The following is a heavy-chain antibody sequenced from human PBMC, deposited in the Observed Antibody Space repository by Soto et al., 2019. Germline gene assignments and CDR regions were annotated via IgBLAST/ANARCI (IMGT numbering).Heavy chain of an antibody. Sequence: QVTLKESGPVLVKPTETLTLTCTVSGFSLSNARMGVSWIRQPPGKALEWLEHIFSNDEKSYSTSLKSRLTISKDTSKSQVVLTMTNMDPVDTATYYCARIRHHGKYSGSYYFDYWGQGTLVTVSS. CDR2: IFSNDEK. D-gene: IGHD1-26*01. V-gene: IGHV2-26*01. CDR1: GFSLSNARMG. CDR3: ARIRHHGKYSGSYYFDY. J-gene: IGHJ4*02.